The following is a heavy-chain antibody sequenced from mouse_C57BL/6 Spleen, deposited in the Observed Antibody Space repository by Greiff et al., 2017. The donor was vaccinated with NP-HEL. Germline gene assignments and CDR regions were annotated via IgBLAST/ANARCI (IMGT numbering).Heavy chain of an antibody. J-gene: IGHJ1*03. CDR1: GYTFTSYW. V-gene: IGHV1-52*01. Sequence: QVQLQQPGAELVRPGSSVKLSCKASGYTFTSYWMHWVKQRPIQGLEWIGNIDPSDSETHYNQKFKDKATLTVDKSSSTAYMQLSSLTSEDSAVYYCARRGLYYYGNFDVWGTGTTVTVSS. D-gene: IGHD1-1*01. CDR3: ARRGLYYYGNFDV. CDR2: IDPSDSET.